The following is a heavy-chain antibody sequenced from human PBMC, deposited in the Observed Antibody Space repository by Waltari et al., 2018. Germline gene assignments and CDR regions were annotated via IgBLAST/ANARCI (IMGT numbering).Heavy chain of an antibody. CDR2: IYYSGST. V-gene: IGHV4-59*01. J-gene: IGHJ3*02. D-gene: IGHD1-26*01. CDR1: GGSISSYY. CDR3: ARDPTVGATSDAFDI. Sequence: QVQLQESGPGLVKPSETLSLTCTVSGGSISSYYWSWIRQPPGKGLEWIGYIYYSGSTNYNPSLKSRVTISVDTSKNQFSLKLSSVTAADTAVYYCARDPTVGATSDAFDIWGQGTMVTVSS.